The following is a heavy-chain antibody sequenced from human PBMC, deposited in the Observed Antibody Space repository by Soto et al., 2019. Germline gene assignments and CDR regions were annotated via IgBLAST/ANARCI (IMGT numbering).Heavy chain of an antibody. Sequence: QVQLQESGPGLVKPSQTLSLTCTVSGGSINSGGYYWSWIRQHPGKGLEWIGNMYYSGNAYYNPSLKSRITRSVDTSKNQLSLKLRSVTAADTAVYYCARARTFYSDSSGFWYFDPWGRGTLVTVSS. V-gene: IGHV4-31*03. J-gene: IGHJ2*01. D-gene: IGHD3-22*01. CDR2: MYYSGNA. CDR3: ARARTFYSDSSGFWYFDP. CDR1: GGSINSGGYY.